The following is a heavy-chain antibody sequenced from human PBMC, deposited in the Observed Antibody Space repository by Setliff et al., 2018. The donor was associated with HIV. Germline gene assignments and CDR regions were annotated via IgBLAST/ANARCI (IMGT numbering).Heavy chain of an antibody. J-gene: IGHJ4*02. Sequence: SETLSLTCAISGDFVSSDRAAWNWIRQSPSRGLEWLGRTYYNSRWNYYYAASVESRITITSDTSKNQLSRHLTSVTPEDTAVYYCARVFRNLPDYWGQGTLVTVSS. CDR2: TYYNSRWNY. CDR3: ARVFRNLPDY. D-gene: IGHD1-1*01. CDR1: GDFVSSDRAA. V-gene: IGHV6-1*01.